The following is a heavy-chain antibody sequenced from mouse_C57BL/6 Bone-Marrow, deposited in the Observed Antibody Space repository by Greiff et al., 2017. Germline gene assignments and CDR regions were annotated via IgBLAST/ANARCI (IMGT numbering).Heavy chain of an antibody. D-gene: IGHD1-1*01. CDR3: ARSGVNYGRERCYYAMDY. J-gene: IGHJ4*01. CDR1: GYTFTSYW. Sequence: VQLQQPGTELVKPGASVKLSCKASGYTFTSYWMHWVKQRPGQGLEWIGNINPSNGGTNYNEKFKSKATLTVDTSARTAYMQLSSLTSEDSAVYYCARSGVNYGRERCYYAMDYWGQGTSVTVSS. V-gene: IGHV1-53*01. CDR2: INPSNGGT.